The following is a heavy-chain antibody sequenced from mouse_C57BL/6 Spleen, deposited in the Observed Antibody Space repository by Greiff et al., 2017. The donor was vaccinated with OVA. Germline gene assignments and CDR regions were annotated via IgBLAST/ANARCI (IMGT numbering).Heavy chain of an antibody. CDR2: IDPSDSYT. V-gene: IGHV1-69*01. Sequence: VQLQQSGAELVMPGASVKLSCKASGYTFTSYWMHWVKQRPGQGLEWIGEIDPSDSYTNYNQKFKGKSTLTVDKSSSTAYMQLSSLTSEDSAVYYCARSNRGGFAYWGQGTLVTVSA. J-gene: IGHJ3*01. CDR3: ARSNRGGFAY. CDR1: GYTFTSYW. D-gene: IGHD1-1*02.